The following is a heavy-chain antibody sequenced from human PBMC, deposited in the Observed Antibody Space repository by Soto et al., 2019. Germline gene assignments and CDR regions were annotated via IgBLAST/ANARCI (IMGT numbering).Heavy chain of an antibody. CDR3: ARDLGATSEAFDI. J-gene: IGHJ3*02. CDR2: ISPYNGNT. CDR1: GYTFTSYG. D-gene: IGHD1-1*01. Sequence: ASVKVSCKASGYTFTSYGISWVRQAPGQGLEWMGWISPYNGNTNYAQKLQGRVTMTTDTSTSTACMELRSLRSDDTAVYFCARDLGATSEAFDIWGQGTLVTVSS. V-gene: IGHV1-18*01.